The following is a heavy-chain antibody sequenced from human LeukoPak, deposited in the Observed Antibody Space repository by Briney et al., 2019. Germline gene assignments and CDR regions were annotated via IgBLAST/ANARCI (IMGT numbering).Heavy chain of an antibody. CDR2: ISYDGSNK. D-gene: IGHD3-9*01. J-gene: IGHJ4*02. CDR1: GFTFSSYG. V-gene: IGHV3-30*18. CDR3: AKDPQRKPKYYDILTGLED. Sequence: QPGRSLRLSCAASGFTFSSYGMHWVRQAPGKGLEWVAVISYDGSNKYYADSVKGRFTISRDNSKNTLYLQMNSLRAEDTAVYYCAKDPQRKPKYYDILTGLEDWGQGTLVTVSS.